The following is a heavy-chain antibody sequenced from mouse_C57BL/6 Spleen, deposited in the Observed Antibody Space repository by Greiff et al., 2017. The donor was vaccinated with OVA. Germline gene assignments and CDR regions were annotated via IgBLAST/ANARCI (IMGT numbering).Heavy chain of an antibody. J-gene: IGHJ4*01. Sequence: EVKLMESGGGLVKPGGSLKLSCAASGFTFSDYGMHWVRQAPEKGLEWVAYISSGSSTIYYADTVKGRFTISRDNAKNTLFLQMTSLRSEDTAMYYCARNGYYPLYAMDDWGQGTSVTVSS. D-gene: IGHD2-3*01. CDR3: ARNGYYPLYAMDD. CDR2: ISSGSSTI. V-gene: IGHV5-17*01. CDR1: GFTFSDYG.